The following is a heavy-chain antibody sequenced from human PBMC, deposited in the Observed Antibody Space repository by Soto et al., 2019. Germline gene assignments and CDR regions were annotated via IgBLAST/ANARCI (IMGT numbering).Heavy chain of an antibody. V-gene: IGHV3-53*01. CDR2: IYSGGST. CDR3: ASMVRGVYFDY. Sequence: CAASGFTVSSNYMSWVRQAPGKGLEWVSVIYSGGSTYYADSVKGRFTISRDNSKNTLYLQMNSLRAEDTAVYYCASMVRGVYFDYWGQGTLVTVSS. J-gene: IGHJ4*02. CDR1: GFTVSSNY. D-gene: IGHD3-10*01.